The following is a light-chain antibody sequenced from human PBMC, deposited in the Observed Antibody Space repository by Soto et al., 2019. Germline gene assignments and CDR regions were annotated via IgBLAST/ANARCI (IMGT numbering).Light chain of an antibody. J-gene: IGLJ3*02. CDR1: SSNIGSNT. Sequence: QLVLTQPPSASGTPGQRVTISCSGSSSNIGSNTVNWYHQFPGTAPKLLIYSNNQRPSGVPDRFSGSKSGTSASLAISGLQSEDEADYYCATWDDSLNGWVFGGGTQLTVL. CDR3: ATWDDSLNGWV. CDR2: SNN. V-gene: IGLV1-44*01.